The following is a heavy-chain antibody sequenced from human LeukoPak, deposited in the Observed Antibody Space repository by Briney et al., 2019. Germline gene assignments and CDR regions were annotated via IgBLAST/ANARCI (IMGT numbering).Heavy chain of an antibody. Sequence: GGSLRLSCAASGFAFSSYWMHWVRQAPGKGLVWVSRINSDGSSTTYADSVKGRFTISRDNAKNTLYLQMNSLRAEDTAVYYCARTRGDCSGGSCYFDAFDIWGQGTMATVSS. CDR1: GFAFSSYW. J-gene: IGHJ3*02. CDR3: ARTRGDCSGGSCYFDAFDI. CDR2: INSDGSST. V-gene: IGHV3-74*01. D-gene: IGHD2-15*01.